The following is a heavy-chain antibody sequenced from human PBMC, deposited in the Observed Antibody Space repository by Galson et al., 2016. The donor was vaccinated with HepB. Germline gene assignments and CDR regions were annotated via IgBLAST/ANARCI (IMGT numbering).Heavy chain of an antibody. J-gene: IGHJ4*02. CDR1: GLKFSTYW. CDR2: INPDGNEK. Sequence: SLRLSCAVSGLKFSTYWMTWVHQAPGKGLEWVATINPDGNEKAYVDSVKGRFTMSRHNAKDSLHLQMNSLRAEDTGVYYCVTSQGYWGQGTLVTVSS. CDR3: VTSQGY. V-gene: IGHV3-7*03.